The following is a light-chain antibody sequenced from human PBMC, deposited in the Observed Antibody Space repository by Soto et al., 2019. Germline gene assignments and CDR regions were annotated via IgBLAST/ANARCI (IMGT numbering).Light chain of an antibody. Sequence: QSVLTQPPSASGTPGRGSPSLVLEAAPTSEVILYQQLPGTAPKLLIYSNNQRPSGVPDRFSGSKSGTSASLAISGLQSEDEADYYCAAWDDSLNGVVFGGGTKLTVL. CDR1: APTSEVIL. CDR2: SNN. CDR3: AAWDDSLNGVV. J-gene: IGLJ2*01. V-gene: IGLV1-44*01.